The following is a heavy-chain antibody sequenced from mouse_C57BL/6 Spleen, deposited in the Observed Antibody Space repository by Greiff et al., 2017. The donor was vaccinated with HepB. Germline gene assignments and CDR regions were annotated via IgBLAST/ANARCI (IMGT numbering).Heavy chain of an antibody. D-gene: IGHD2-3*01. CDR2: INYDGSST. V-gene: IGHV5-16*01. CDR3: AREGDDGYSVDY. Sequence: EVQVVESEGGLVQPGSSMKLSCTASGFTFSDYYMAWVRQVPEKGLEWVANINYDGSSTYYLDSLKSRFIISRDNAKNILYLQMSSLKSEDTATYYCAREGDDGYSVDYWGQGTTLTVSS. CDR1: GFTFSDYY. J-gene: IGHJ2*01.